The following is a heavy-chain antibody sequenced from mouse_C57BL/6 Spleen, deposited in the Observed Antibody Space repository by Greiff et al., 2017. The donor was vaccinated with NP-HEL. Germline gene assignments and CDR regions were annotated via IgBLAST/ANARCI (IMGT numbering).Heavy chain of an antibody. CDR2: IDPSDSET. J-gene: IGHJ4*01. Sequence: QVQLKQPGAELVRPGSSVKLSCKASGYTFTSYWMHWVKQRPIQGLEWIGNIDPSDSETHYNQKFKDKATLTVDKSSSTAYMQLSSLTSEDSAVYYCARTPPYYGYAMDYWGQGTSVTVSS. D-gene: IGHD1-1*01. CDR1: GYTFTSYW. V-gene: IGHV1-52*01. CDR3: ARTPPYYGYAMDY.